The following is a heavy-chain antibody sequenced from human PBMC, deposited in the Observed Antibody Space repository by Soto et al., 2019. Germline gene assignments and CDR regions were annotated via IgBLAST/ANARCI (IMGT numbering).Heavy chain of an antibody. D-gene: IGHD3-9*01. V-gene: IGHV3-23*01. J-gene: IGHJ4*02. CDR2: VSGSGDST. CDR1: GITFRQHA. Sequence: EVQLLESGGGLVQPGGSLRLSCAASGITFRQHAMSWVRQAPGKGLEWVSAVSGSGDSTYYAASVQDRFTISRDNSKNTLSLQMNSLRAEDTAIYYCAKRTGPNDYWGQGTLVTVSS. CDR3: AKRTGPNDY.